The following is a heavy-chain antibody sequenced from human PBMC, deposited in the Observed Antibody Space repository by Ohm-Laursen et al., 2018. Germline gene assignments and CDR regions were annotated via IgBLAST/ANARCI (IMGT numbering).Heavy chain of an antibody. V-gene: IGHV4-34*01. CDR1: GGSFSGYY. CDR3: ARGFSGWWGRIDY. J-gene: IGHJ4*02. Sequence: SDTLSLTCAVYGGSFSGYYWNWIRQPPGKGLEWIGEINHSRSTKYNSSFKSRAIISVDTSKNQFSLKLSSVTAADTAVYYCARGFSGWWGRIDYWGQGILVTVSS. CDR2: INHSRST. D-gene: IGHD6-19*01.